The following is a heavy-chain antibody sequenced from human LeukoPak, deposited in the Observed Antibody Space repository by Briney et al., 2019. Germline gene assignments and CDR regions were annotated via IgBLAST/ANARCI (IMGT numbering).Heavy chain of an antibody. CDR1: GFALSSHW. CDR3: ARNNGMDV. J-gene: IGHJ6*02. Sequence: PGGSLRLSCAASGFALSSHWMTWVRQVPGRGPEWVANVNRDGSETYYLDSVKGRFTISKDNAKYSLYLQMNSLRAEDTALYHCARNNGMDVWGQGTTVIVSS. CDR2: VNRDGSET. V-gene: IGHV3-7*03.